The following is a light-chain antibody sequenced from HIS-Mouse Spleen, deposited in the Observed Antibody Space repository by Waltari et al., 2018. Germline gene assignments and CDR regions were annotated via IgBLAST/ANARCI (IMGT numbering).Light chain of an antibody. Sequence: SYELTQPPSVSVSPGQTASITCSGVNWGDKYACWYQQKPGQSPVLVIYQDSTRPSGIPERFSGSNSGNTATLTISGTQAMDEADYYCQAWDSSTVVFGGGTKLTVL. CDR2: QDS. V-gene: IGLV3-1*01. CDR3: QAWDSSTVV. J-gene: IGLJ2*01. CDR1: NWGDKY.